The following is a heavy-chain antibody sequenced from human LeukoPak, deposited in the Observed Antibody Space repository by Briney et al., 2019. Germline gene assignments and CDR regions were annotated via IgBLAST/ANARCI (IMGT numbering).Heavy chain of an antibody. Sequence: ASVKVSCKASEYTFTGYYMHWVRQAPGQGLEWMGWISAYNGNTNYAQKLQGRVTMTTDTSTSTAYMELRSLRSDDTAVYYCAREGYYYDSSGYYYGRDNWFDPWGQGTLVTVSS. J-gene: IGHJ5*02. CDR3: AREGYYYDSSGYYYGRDNWFDP. CDR2: ISAYNGNT. V-gene: IGHV1-18*04. D-gene: IGHD3-22*01. CDR1: EYTFTGYY.